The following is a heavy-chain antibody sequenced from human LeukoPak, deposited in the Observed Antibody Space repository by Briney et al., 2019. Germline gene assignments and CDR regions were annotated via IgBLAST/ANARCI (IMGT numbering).Heavy chain of an antibody. CDR3: ARRLSGYSYGLEELEAAPIDY. CDR2: ICYSGST. Sequence: PSETLSLTCTVSGGSISSSSYYWGWIRQPPGKGLEWIGSICYSGSTYYNPSLKSRVTISVDTSKNQFSLKLSSVTAADTAVYYCARRLSGYSYGLEELEAAPIDYWGQGTLVTVSS. V-gene: IGHV4-39*01. D-gene: IGHD5-18*01. CDR1: GGSISSSSYY. J-gene: IGHJ4*02.